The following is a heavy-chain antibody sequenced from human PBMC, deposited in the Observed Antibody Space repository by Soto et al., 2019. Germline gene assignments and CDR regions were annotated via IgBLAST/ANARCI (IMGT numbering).Heavy chain of an antibody. Sequence: QVQLQESGPGLVKPSQTLSLTCTVSGGSIRSGDYYWTWIRQHAGKGPEWIGYIHYSGSTFYNPSLKSRVSISVDTSKNQFSLKLSSVTAADTAVYYCARENIVVVPAAKGWFDTWGQGTLVTVSS. CDR2: IHYSGST. V-gene: IGHV4-31*03. CDR1: GGSIRSGDYY. D-gene: IGHD2-2*01. J-gene: IGHJ5*02. CDR3: ARENIVVVPAAKGWFDT.